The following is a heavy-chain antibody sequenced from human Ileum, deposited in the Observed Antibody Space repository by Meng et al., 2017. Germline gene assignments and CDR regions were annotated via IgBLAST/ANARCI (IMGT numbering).Heavy chain of an antibody. J-gene: IGHJ5*02. CDR2: IHNSATT. CDR3: ARHDVVPVIRHGFDP. D-gene: IGHD3-10*01. V-gene: IGHV4-59*08. CDR1: GGAISTYY. Sequence: QVQLQESGPGRVKPAETRSRTGTVSGGAISTYYWSWIRQPPGKGLEWIGYIHNSATTKYSPSLKSRVTISEDTSKNQFSLKLSSVTAADTAVYYCARHDVVPVIRHGFDPWGQGTLVTVSS.